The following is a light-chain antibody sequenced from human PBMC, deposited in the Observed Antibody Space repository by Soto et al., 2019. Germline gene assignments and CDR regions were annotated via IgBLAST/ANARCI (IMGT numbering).Light chain of an antibody. J-gene: IGKJ2*01. CDR3: QQYNNLPPDT. V-gene: IGKV3-11*01. CDR1: QSVSSY. Sequence: EIVLTQSPATLSLSPGERATLSCRASQSVSSYLAWYQQKPGQAPRLLIYDASNRATGIPARFSGSGSGTDFTLTISSLQSEDFAVYFCQQYNNLPPDTFGQGTKVDIK. CDR2: DAS.